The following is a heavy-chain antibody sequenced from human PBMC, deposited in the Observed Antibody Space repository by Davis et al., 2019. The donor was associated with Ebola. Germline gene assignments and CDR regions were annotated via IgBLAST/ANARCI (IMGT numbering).Heavy chain of an antibody. J-gene: IGHJ5*01. Sequence: AASVKVSCKASGYTFTNYDVHWVRHGPGQGLEWIGWMNPNSGNTGYGQKFQGRVTMTRNTSISTAYMELSSLTSEDTAVYYCARGRKVARMGSWFYSWGQGTLVTVSS. CDR3: ARGRKVARMGSWFYS. CDR1: GYTFTNYD. V-gene: IGHV1-8*01. CDR2: MNPNSGNT. D-gene: IGHD2-15*01.